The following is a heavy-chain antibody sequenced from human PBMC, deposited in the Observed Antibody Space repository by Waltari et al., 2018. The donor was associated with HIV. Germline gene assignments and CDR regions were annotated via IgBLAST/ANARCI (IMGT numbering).Heavy chain of an antibody. Sequence: QVQLQQWGTGLLKPSGPLSLTCAVYRASFNDHSWAWLRPSPRKGLQWLGEINPSGTAVYTKSLQGRLTISRDASKNQFSLNLKSVTAADTAVYFCARTTLQWSLTNSDFWTGHPDHYSTLDAWGQGTTVFVSS. J-gene: IGHJ6*02. D-gene: IGHD3-3*01. V-gene: IGHV4-34*02. CDR2: INPSGTA. CDR3: ARTTLQWSLTNSDFWTGHPDHYSTLDA. CDR1: RASFNDHS.